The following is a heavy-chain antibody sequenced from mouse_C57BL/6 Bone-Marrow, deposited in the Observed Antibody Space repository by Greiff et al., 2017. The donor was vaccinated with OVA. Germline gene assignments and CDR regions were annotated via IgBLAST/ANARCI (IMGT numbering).Heavy chain of an antibody. V-gene: IGHV5-4*01. CDR3: ARGGLPHYCDY. CDR2: ISDGGSYT. CDR1: GFTFSSYA. D-gene: IGHD2-4*01. Sequence: EVQLVESGGGLVKPGGSLKLSCAASGFTFSSYAMSWVRQTPEKRLEWVATISDGGSYTYYPANVKGRFTISRDNAKNNLYLQMSHLKSEDTAMYYCARGGLPHYCDYWGQGTTLTVSS. J-gene: IGHJ2*01.